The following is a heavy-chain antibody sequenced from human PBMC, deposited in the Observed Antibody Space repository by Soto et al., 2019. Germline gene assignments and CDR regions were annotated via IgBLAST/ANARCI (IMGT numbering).Heavy chain of an antibody. Sequence: SETLSLTCTVSGGSISSGSYYWGWIRQPPGKGLEWIGSIFYSGTTYYNPSLKSRVTISVETSRKQFYLKLSSVTAADTAVYYCAIGIMITFGGVWNWFDPWGQGTLVTVSS. CDR3: AIGIMITFGGVWNWFDP. D-gene: IGHD3-16*01. V-gene: IGHV4-39*01. CDR2: IFYSGTT. CDR1: GGSISSGSYY. J-gene: IGHJ5*02.